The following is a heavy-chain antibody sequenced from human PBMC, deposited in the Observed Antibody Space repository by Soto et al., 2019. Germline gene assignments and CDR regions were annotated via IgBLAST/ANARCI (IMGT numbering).Heavy chain of an antibody. Sequence: SSVKVSCKASGGPFSSYAISWVRQAPGQGLEWMGGIIPIFGTANYAQKFQGRVTITADKSTSTAYMELSSLRSEDTAVYYCARAGVDCSSTSCYHCLQVSGQGRKVTVYS. D-gene: IGHD2-2*01. CDR2: IIPIFGTA. CDR3: ARAGVDCSSTSCYHCLQV. V-gene: IGHV1-69*06. CDR1: GGPFSSYA. J-gene: IGHJ6*02.